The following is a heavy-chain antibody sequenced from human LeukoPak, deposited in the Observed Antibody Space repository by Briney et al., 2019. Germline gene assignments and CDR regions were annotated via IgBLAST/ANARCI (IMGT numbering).Heavy chain of an antibody. D-gene: IGHD5-24*01. J-gene: IGHJ4*02. CDR2: INPNSGGT. V-gene: IGHV1-2*02. CDR1: GYIFTAYY. CDR3: ARALNSGGYNYDY. Sequence: ASVKVSYKASGYIFTAYYMHWVRQAPGQGLEWMGWINPNSGGTNYVQEFQGRVTMTRDTSINTVYMELSRLRSDDTALYYCARALNSGGYNYDYWGQGTLVTVSS.